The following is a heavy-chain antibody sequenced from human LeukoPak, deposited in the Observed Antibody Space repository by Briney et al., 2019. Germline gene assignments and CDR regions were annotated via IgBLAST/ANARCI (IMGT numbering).Heavy chain of an antibody. D-gene: IGHD3-22*01. CDR3: ARDYYDSSGSVGIDY. J-gene: IGHJ4*02. CDR2: IYYSGST. CDR1: GGPISSGGYS. V-gene: IGHV4-30-4*08. Sequence: NPSQTLSLTCTVSGGPISSGGYSWSWIRQHPGKGLEWIGYIYYSGSTYYNPSLKSRVTISVDTSKNQFSLKLSSVTAADTAVYYCARDYYDSSGSVGIDYWGQGTLVTVSS.